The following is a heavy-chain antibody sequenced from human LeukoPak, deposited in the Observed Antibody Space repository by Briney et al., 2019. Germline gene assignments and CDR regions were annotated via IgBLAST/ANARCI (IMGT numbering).Heavy chain of an antibody. J-gene: IGHJ3*02. CDR3: ARAKLEPAGTGAFDI. Sequence: PGGSLRLSCAASGFTFSSYWMHWVRQAPGKGLEWVSAIYPHGDPHYADSVKGRFTISRDNSKNSLYMQMETLRAEDTALYYCARAKLEPAGTGAFDIWGPGTVVTVSS. V-gene: IGHV3-74*01. CDR1: GFTFSSYW. D-gene: IGHD6-19*01. CDR2: IYPHGDP.